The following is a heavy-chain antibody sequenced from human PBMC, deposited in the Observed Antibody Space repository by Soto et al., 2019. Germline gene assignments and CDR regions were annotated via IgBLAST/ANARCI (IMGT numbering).Heavy chain of an antibody. J-gene: IGHJ4*02. V-gene: IGHV3-21*01. CDR2: ISSTSTYI. CDR3: VRDVNYYDSSGHRDY. CDR1: GFTFSTYS. Sequence: EVQLVESGGGLVKPGGSLRLSCAASGFTFSTYSMHWVRQAPGKGLEWVSSISSTSTYIYYADSVKGRFTISRDNXXXXXXXXXXSLRGEDTAVYYCVRDVNYYDSSGHRDYWGQGTLVTVSS. D-gene: IGHD3-22*01.